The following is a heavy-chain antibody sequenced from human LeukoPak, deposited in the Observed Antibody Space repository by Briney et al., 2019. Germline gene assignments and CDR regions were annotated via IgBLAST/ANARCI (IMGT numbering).Heavy chain of an antibody. V-gene: IGHV3-7*01. CDR3: ARDNQGGGSGMPFDY. CDR2: INRDESEK. J-gene: IGHJ4*02. Sequence: GGSLRLSCAASEFAFDDYWMAWVRQAPGRRLEWVANINRDESEKYYVDSVKGRFTISRDNAKNSLYLQMNSLTAEDTAVYYCARDNQGGGSGMPFDYWGQGTLVTVSS. D-gene: IGHD3-10*01. CDR1: EFAFDDYW.